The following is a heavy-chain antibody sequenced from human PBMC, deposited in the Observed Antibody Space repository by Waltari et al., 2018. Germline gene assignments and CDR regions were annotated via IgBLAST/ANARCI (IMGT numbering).Heavy chain of an antibody. Sequence: EVQLVESGGGLVQPGGSLRLSCAASGFTFSSYWLIWVRQAPGKGREWVANIKQEGSEKYYVDFVKGRFTISRDNAKNSLYLQMNSLRAEDTAVYYCARGGRGSGWRGDYWGQGTLVTVSS. CDR3: ARGGRGSGWRGDY. V-gene: IGHV3-7*04. J-gene: IGHJ4*02. CDR2: IKQEGSEK. D-gene: IGHD6-19*01. CDR1: GFTFSSYW.